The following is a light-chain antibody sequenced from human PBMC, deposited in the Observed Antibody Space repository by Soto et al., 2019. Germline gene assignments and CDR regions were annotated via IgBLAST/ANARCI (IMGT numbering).Light chain of an antibody. V-gene: IGKV1-5*01. CDR2: AAS. J-gene: IGKJ1*01. Sequence: DIQMTQSPSTLSASIGDRVTITCRANRNIGSWLAWYQQKAGKAPNLLIYAASTLQSGVPSRFSGSGSGTVFTLTISSLQSDDFAVYYCQQYLDWPRTFGQGTKVDIK. CDR1: RNIGSW. CDR3: QQYLDWPRT.